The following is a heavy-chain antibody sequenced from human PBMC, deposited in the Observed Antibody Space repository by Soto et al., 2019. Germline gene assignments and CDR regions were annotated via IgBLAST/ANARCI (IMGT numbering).Heavy chain of an antibody. D-gene: IGHD3-9*01. CDR1: GYTFTSYA. Sequence: ASVKVSCKASGYTFTSYAMHWVRQAPGQRLEWMGWINAGNGNTKYSQKFQGRVTITRDTSASTAYMELSSLRSEDTAVYYCARVGDVLRYFDWYQSGYAFDIWGQGTMVTVSS. CDR2: INAGNGNT. J-gene: IGHJ3*02. CDR3: ARVGDVLRYFDWYQSGYAFDI. V-gene: IGHV1-3*01.